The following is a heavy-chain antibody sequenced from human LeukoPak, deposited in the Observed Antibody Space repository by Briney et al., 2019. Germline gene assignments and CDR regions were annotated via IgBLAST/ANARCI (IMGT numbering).Heavy chain of an antibody. Sequence: GASVKVSCKASVGTFISYAISWVRQAPGQGLEWVGGIIPIFGTANYAQKFQGRVTITTDESTSTAYMELSSLRSEDTAVYYCARARYYDILTGYYHFDYWGQGTLVTVSS. J-gene: IGHJ4*02. CDR1: VGTFISYA. CDR2: IIPIFGTA. CDR3: ARARYYDILTGYYHFDY. V-gene: IGHV1-69*05. D-gene: IGHD3-9*01.